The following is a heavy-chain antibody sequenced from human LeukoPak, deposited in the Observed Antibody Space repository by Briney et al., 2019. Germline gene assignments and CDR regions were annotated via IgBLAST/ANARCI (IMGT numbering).Heavy chain of an antibody. CDR3: ARGAPVVAGSDDAFDI. V-gene: IGHV3-21*01. J-gene: IGHJ3*02. CDR2: ISSSSIYI. Sequence: SGGSLRLSCAASGFTFSRNSMNWVRQAPGKGLEWVSSISSSSIYIYYADSVKGRFTISRDNAKNSLYLQMNSLRAEDTAVYYCARGAPVVAGSDDAFDIWGQGTMVTVSS. D-gene: IGHD6-19*01. CDR1: GFTFSRNS.